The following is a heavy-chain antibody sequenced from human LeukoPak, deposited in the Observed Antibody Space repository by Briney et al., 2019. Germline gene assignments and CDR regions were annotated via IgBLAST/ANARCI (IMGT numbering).Heavy chain of an antibody. CDR1: GFTFSSYE. Sequence: PGGSPRLSCAASGFTFSSYEMNWVRQAPGKGLEWVSYISSSGSTIYYADSVKGRFTISRDNAKDSLYLQMNSLRAEDTAVYYCAKPALRLGKLSPLVSYYFDYWGQGTLVTVSS. J-gene: IGHJ4*02. D-gene: IGHD3-16*02. V-gene: IGHV3-48*03. CDR3: AKPALRLGKLSPLVSYYFDY. CDR2: ISSSGSTI.